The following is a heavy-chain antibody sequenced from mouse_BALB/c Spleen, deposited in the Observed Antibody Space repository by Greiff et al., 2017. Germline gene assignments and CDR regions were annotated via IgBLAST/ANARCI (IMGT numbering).Heavy chain of an antibody. Sequence: EVKLVESGGGLVQPGGSLRLSCATSGFTFTDYYMSWVRQPPGKALEWLGFIRNKANGYTTEYSASVKGRFTISRDNSQSILYLQMNTLRAEDSATYYCARDQGYDGLFAYWGQGTLVTVSA. CDR1: GFTFTDYY. CDR3: ARDQGYDGLFAY. CDR2: IRNKANGYTT. D-gene: IGHD2-14*01. V-gene: IGHV7-3*02. J-gene: IGHJ3*01.